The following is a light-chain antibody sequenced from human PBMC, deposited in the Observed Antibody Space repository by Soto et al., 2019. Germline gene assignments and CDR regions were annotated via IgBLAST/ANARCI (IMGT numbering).Light chain of an antibody. CDR3: EQYGSTPLT. CDR2: DAS. J-gene: IGKJ4*01. V-gene: IGKV3-20*01. Sequence: EIVLTQSPGTLSLSPGERATLSCRASQSVANNYLAWYQQKPGQAPRFLMYDASSRATGIPDRFSVSGSGTDFTLPISRLEPEDFVVYYCEQYGSTPLTFGGGTKVEIK. CDR1: QSVANNY.